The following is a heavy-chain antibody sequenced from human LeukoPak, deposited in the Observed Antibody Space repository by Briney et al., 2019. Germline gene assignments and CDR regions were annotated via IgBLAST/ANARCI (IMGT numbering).Heavy chain of an antibody. V-gene: IGHV1-18*01. CDR3: ARISYGVRLIDY. CDR1: GYTFTSYG. Sequence: ASVKVSCKASGYTFTSYGISWVRQAPGQGLEWMGWIRAYNGNTNYAQKLQGRDTLTPDTSTSTAYMELRSLRSDDTAVYYCARISYGVRLIDYWGQGTLVTVSS. J-gene: IGHJ4*02. D-gene: IGHD5-18*01. CDR2: IRAYNGNT.